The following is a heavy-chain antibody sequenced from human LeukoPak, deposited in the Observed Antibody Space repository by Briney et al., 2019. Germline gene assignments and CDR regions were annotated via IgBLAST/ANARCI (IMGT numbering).Heavy chain of an antibody. J-gene: IGHJ4*02. CDR1: GGSIGSSSYY. CDR2: IYYSGST. V-gene: IGHV4-39*07. D-gene: IGHD4/OR15-4a*01. CDR3: ARVGASAEFDY. Sequence: SETLSLTCTVSGGSIGSSSYYWGWIRQPPGKGLEWIGSIYYSGSTYYNPSLKSRVTISVDTSKNQFSLKLSSVTAADTAVYYCARVGASAEFDYWGQGTLVTVSS.